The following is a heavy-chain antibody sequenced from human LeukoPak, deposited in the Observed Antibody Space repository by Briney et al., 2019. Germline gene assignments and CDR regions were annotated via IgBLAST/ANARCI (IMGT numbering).Heavy chain of an antibody. V-gene: IGHV1-69*01. D-gene: IGHD1-26*01. Sequence: SVKVSCKASGGTFSSYDISWVRQAPGQGLEWMGGIIPIFGLTNYAQKFQGAVTITADESTSTAYMELSTLRSEDTAVYYCARSLALSVGDRYFDLWGRGTLVTVSS. CDR1: GGTFSSYD. CDR3: ARSLALSVGDRYFDL. CDR2: IIPIFGLT. J-gene: IGHJ2*01.